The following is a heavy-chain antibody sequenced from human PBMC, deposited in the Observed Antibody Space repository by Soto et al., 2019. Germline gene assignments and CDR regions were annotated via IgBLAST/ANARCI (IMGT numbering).Heavy chain of an antibody. D-gene: IGHD5-12*01. Sequence: QVQLVESGGGVVQPGRSLRLSCAASGFTFSSFGIHWVRQAPGKGLEWVAVISYDGIDKNYADSVKGRFTISRDNSGNTVYLQMNSLRVEDTAIYYCAKDLREMATIRPDSWGQGTLVTVSS. J-gene: IGHJ4*02. CDR2: ISYDGIDK. CDR1: GFTFSSFG. CDR3: AKDLREMATIRPDS. V-gene: IGHV3-30*18.